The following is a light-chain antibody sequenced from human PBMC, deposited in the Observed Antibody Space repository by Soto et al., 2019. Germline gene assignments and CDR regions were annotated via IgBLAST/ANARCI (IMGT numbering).Light chain of an antibody. J-gene: IGLJ1*01. CDR2: GNT. CDR1: SSNIGAGYP. Sequence: QSVLTQPPSVSGAPGQRVTISCTGSSSNIGAGYPVHWYQQLPGTAPKLLIHGNTNRPSGVPDRFSCSRSGLAITGLQAEDEADYYCQSSDSSLSAFHVFGTGTKLTVL. CDR3: QSSDSSLSAFHV. V-gene: IGLV1-40*01.